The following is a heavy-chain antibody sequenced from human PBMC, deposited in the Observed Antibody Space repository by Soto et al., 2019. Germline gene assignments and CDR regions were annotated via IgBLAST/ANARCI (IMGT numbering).Heavy chain of an antibody. CDR2: ISAYNGNT. CDR1: GYTFTSYG. J-gene: IGHJ6*02. CDR3: ARELARGRTTQLDYYYYGMDV. V-gene: IGHV1-18*01. D-gene: IGHD1-7*01. Sequence: QVQLVQSGAEVKKPGASVKVSCKASGYTFTSYGISWVRQAPGQGLEWMGWISAYNGNTNYAQKLQGRGTLTTDPSTRTAYMELRSLRSDDKGVYYCARELARGRTTQLDYYYYGMDVWGQGTTVTVSS.